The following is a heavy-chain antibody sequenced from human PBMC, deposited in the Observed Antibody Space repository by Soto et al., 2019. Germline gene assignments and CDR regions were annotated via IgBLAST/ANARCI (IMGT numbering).Heavy chain of an antibody. CDR2: ISGSGAST. J-gene: IGHJ4*02. CDR1: GFTFSSYA. V-gene: IGHV3-23*01. D-gene: IGHD2-2*01. CDR3: AKARCSTTNCYVPDY. Sequence: HPGGSLRLSCAASGFTFSSYAMSWVRQAPGKGLEWVSAISGSGASTYYADSVQGRFTISRDNPKKTLYLQMNNLRAEDTAVYYCAKARCSTTNCYVPDYWGQGTLVTVSS.